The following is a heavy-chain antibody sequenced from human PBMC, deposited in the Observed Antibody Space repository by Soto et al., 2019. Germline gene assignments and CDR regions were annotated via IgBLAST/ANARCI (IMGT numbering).Heavy chain of an antibody. CDR2: IYYNGST. D-gene: IGHD6-13*01. CDR3: ASYRITGSRSEFDS. V-gene: IGHV4-31*03. J-gene: IGHJ5*01. Sequence: PSETLSLTCSVSGLTISSASYHWSWIRQHPGKGLEWVGNIYYNGSTYYSPSLKSRVTVWFDTSKNQFSLRLTSVTAADTAVSYCASYRITGSRSEFDSWGQGTRVTVSS. CDR1: GLTISSASYH.